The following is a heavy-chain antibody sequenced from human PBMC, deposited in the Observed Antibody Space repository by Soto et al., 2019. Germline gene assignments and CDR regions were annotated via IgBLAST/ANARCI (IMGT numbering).Heavy chain of an antibody. CDR3: AGDSGRMYYDTWSGYDYGMDV. D-gene: IGHD3-3*01. Sequence: SVRLALTCSVSGGSISTYWWTSVPQPPRKGLKLPGAIPCCGSANYHPSLKSRVTISLDTSKNHLSLKLTAVTAADTAVYYCAGDSGRMYYDTWSGYDYGMDVWGQGTTVT. CDR2: IPCCGSA. V-gene: IGHV4-59*01. CDR1: GGSISTYW. J-gene: IGHJ6*02.